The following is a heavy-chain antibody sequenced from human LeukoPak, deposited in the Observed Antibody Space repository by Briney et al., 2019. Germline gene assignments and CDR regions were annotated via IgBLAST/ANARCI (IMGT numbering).Heavy chain of an antibody. Sequence: SETLSLTCTVSGGSISSSSYYWGWIRQPPGKGLEWIGSIYHSGSTYYNPSLKSRITISVDTSKNQFSLKLSSVTAADTAVYYCAREGSQIDYGDYVRYFDLWGRGTLVTVSS. CDR3: AREGSQIDYGDYVRYFDL. D-gene: IGHD4-17*01. V-gene: IGHV4-39*07. CDR1: GGSISSSSYY. CDR2: IYHSGST. J-gene: IGHJ2*01.